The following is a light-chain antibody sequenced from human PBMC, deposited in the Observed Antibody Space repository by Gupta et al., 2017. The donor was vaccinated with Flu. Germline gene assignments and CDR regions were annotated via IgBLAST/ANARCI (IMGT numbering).Light chain of an antibody. CDR3: QHYNNYPWT. CDR1: QSISTW. V-gene: IGKV1-5*03. J-gene: IGKJ1*01. Sequence: PSTLSASVGDRVTITCRASQSISTWLAWYQHKPGKAPKLLIYKASRVETGVPSRFSGSGSGTEFTLTISSLQPDDFATYYCQHYNNYPWTFGQGTKVEIK. CDR2: KAS.